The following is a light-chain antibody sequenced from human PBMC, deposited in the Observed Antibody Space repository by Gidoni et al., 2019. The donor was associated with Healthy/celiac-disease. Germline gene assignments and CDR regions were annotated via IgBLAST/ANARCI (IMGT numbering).Light chain of an antibody. CDR3: QQRSNWLLT. V-gene: IGKV3-11*01. Sequence: EILLTQSPATLSLSPGERATLSCRASQSVSSYLAWYQQKPGQAPRLLIYDASNRATGIPARFSGSGSGTDFTITISSLEPEDFAVYYCQQRSNWLLTFGGGTKVEIK. CDR2: DAS. J-gene: IGKJ4*01. CDR1: QSVSSY.